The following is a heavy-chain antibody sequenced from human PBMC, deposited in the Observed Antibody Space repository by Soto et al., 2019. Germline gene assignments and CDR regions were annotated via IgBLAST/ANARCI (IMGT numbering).Heavy chain of an antibody. CDR1: GGSISSYY. V-gene: IGHV4-39*07. D-gene: IGHD4-17*01. J-gene: IGHJ5*02. Sequence: SETLSLTCTVSGGSISSYYWGWIRQPPGKGLEWIGSIYYSGRTYYNPSLKSRVTISVDTSKNHFSLKVSSVTAADTAVYFCARETYGDYVGYFDPWGQGTLVTVSS. CDR3: ARETYGDYVGYFDP. CDR2: IYYSGRT.